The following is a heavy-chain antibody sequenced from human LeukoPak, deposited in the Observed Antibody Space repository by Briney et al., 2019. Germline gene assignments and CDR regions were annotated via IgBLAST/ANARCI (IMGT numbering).Heavy chain of an antibody. V-gene: IGHV3-21*04. Sequence: GGSLRLSCAASGFTFSSYSMNWVRQAPGKGLEWVSSISSSGSYIYYADSLKGRFTISRDNSKNTLYLQMNSLRVEDTAMYYCARETGYSTSWYAYYFDYWGQGTLVTVAS. J-gene: IGHJ4*02. CDR2: ISSSGSYI. CDR3: ARETGYSTSWYAYYFDY. CDR1: GFTFSSYS. D-gene: IGHD6-13*01.